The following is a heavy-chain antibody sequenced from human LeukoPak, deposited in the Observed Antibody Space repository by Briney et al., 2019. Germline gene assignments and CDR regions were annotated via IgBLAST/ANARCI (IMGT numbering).Heavy chain of an antibody. CDR2: INHSGTT. CDR3: ARARMDV. J-gene: IGHJ6*02. V-gene: IGHV4-34*01. Sequence: SSETLSLTCAVYGGSFSEYYWSWIRQPPGKGLEWIGDINHSGTTHYNPSLKSRVTISQETSKKQFSLKLSSVTAADTAVYYCARARMDVWGQGITVTVSS. CDR1: GGSFSEYY.